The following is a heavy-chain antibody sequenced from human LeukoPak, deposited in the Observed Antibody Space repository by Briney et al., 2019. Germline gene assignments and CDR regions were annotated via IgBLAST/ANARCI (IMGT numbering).Heavy chain of an antibody. CDR2: INPNSGGT. V-gene: IGHV1-2*02. Sequence: ASVKVSCKASGYTFTDYYMHWVRQAPGQGLEWMGWINPNSGGTNYAQKFQGRVTMTRDTSISTAYMELSRLRSDDTAVYYCARHMREFWSRRQPGDAFDIWGQGTMVTVSS. CDR3: ARHMREFWSRRQPGDAFDI. CDR1: GYTFTDYY. J-gene: IGHJ3*02. D-gene: IGHD3-3*01.